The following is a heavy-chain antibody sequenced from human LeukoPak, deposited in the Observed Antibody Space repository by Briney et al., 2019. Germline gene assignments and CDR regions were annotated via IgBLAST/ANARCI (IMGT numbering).Heavy chain of an antibody. D-gene: IGHD3-22*01. CDR1: GYTLTELS. V-gene: IGHV1-24*01. J-gene: IGHJ4*02. CDR3: ATDHYYDSSGYYYYFDY. CDR2: FDPEDGET. Sequence: ASVKVSCKVSGYTLTELSMHWVRQAPGKGLEWMGGFDPEDGETIYAQKSQGRVTMTEDTSTDTAYMELSSLRSEDTAVYYCATDHYYDSSGYYYYFDYWGQGTLVTVSS.